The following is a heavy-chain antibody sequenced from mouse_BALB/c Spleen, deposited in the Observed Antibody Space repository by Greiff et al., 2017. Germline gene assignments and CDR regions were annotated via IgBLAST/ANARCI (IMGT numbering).Heavy chain of an antibody. CDR2: ISSGSSTI. J-gene: IGHJ4*01. CDR3: ARKGSIYDGYFYYAMDY. CDR1: GFTFSSYA. D-gene: IGHD2-3*01. V-gene: IGHV5-17*02. Sequence: DVMLVESGGGLVKPGGSLKLSCAASGFTFSSYAMSWVRQTPEKGLEWVAYISSGSSTIYYADTVKGRFTISRDNPKNTLFLQMTSLRSEDTAMYYCARKGSIYDGYFYYAMDYWGQGTSVTVSS.